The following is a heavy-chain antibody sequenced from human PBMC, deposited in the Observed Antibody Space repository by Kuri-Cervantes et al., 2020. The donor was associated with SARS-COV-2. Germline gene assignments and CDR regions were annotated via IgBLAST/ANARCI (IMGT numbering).Heavy chain of an antibody. CDR1: GFTFSNYA. CDR3: ARAPSGSPTEF. V-gene: IGHV3-74*01. Sequence: GGSLRLSCAASGFTFSNYAMSWVRQAPGKGLVWVSRINSDGSSTSYADSVKGRFTISRDNAKNTLYLQMNSLRVEDTAVYFCARAPSGSPTEFWGQGTLVTVSS. D-gene: IGHD1-26*01. CDR2: INSDGSST. J-gene: IGHJ4*02.